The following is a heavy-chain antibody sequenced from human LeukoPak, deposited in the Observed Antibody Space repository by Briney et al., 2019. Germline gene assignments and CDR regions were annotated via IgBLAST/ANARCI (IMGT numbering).Heavy chain of an antibody. Sequence: SETLSLTCTVSGGSINSYYWSWIRQPPGKGLEWIGYIYYSGNTNYNPSLKSRVTISVDTSKNHFSLKLNSVTAADTAMYYCARWNYYESSRAFDIWGQGAMVTVSS. CDR1: GGSINSYY. CDR2: IYYSGNT. V-gene: IGHV4-59*01. CDR3: ARWNYYESSRAFDI. D-gene: IGHD3-22*01. J-gene: IGHJ3*02.